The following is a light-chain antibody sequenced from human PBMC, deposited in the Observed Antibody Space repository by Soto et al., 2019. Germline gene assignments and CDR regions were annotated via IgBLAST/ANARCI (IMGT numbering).Light chain of an antibody. CDR3: QQYHYYPYT. Sequence: MHMAQCRSTLTASVGDRVTITCRASQSINSWLAWYQQKPGKAPNLLISDASSLESGVPSRFSGSGSGTEFTLTICSLQPGDFATYYCQQYHYYPYTFGQGTKVDI. J-gene: IGKJ2*01. V-gene: IGKV1-5*01. CDR1: QSINSW. CDR2: DAS.